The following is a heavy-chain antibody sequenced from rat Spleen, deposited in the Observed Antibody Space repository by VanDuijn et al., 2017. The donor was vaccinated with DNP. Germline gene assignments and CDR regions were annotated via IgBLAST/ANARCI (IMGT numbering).Heavy chain of an antibody. V-gene: IGHV3-1*01. CDR2: ISYSGST. CDR3: ARWSNFFDY. J-gene: IGHJ2*01. Sequence: EVQLQESGPGLVKPSQSLSLTCSVTGYSITSNYWGWIRKFPGDKLEWIGHISYSGSTGYNPSLKSRISISRDTSKNQFFLQLSSVTPEDTATYYCARWSNFFDYWGQGVMVTVSS. CDR1: GYSITSNY.